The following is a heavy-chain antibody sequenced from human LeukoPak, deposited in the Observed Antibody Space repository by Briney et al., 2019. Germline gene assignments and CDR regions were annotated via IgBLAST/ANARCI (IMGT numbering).Heavy chain of an antibody. CDR3: TRSAVVLPYYFDS. V-gene: IGHV1-24*01. CDR1: GDTLTELS. CDR2: FDPENGET. J-gene: IGHJ4*02. D-gene: IGHD3-22*01. Sequence: GASVKVSCKVSGDTLTELSMHWVRQAPGKGLEWMGSFDPENGETLYAQEFQGRVTLTEDTSADTAYMELISLRSEDTAVYYCTRSAVVLPYYFDSWGQGTLVTVSS.